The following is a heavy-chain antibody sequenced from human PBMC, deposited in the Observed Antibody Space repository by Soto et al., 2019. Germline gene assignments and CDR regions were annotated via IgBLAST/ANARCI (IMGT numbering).Heavy chain of an antibody. J-gene: IGHJ4*02. CDR3: ARHRWAYHDYCDQDPGGY. CDR1: GYSFTSYW. V-gene: IGHV5-51*01. CDR2: IYTGDSDT. Sequence: EVQLVQSGAEVKKPGESLQISCKGSGYSFTSYWIGWVRQMPGKGLEWMGIIYTGDSDTRYSPSFQGQVTISADKSISAAYLQWSSLKASDTAMYYCARHRWAYHDYCDQDPGGYWGQGTLVTVSS. D-gene: IGHD4-17*01.